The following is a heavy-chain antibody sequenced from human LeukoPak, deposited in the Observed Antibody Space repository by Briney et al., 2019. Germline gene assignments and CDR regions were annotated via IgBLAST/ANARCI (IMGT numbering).Heavy chain of an antibody. Sequence: GGSLRLSCAASGFTFSSYGMHWVRQAPGKGLEWVAFIRYDGSNKYYADSVKGRFTISRDNSKNTLYLQMNSLRAEDTAVYYCAKDGPRGYSYEDSLNWFAPWGQGTLVTVSS. D-gene: IGHD5-18*01. CDR1: GFTFSSYG. V-gene: IGHV3-30*02. J-gene: IGHJ5*02. CDR3: AKDGPRGYSYEDSLNWFAP. CDR2: IRYDGSNK.